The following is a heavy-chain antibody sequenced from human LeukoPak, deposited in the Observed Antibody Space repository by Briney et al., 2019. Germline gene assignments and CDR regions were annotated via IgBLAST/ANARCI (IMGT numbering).Heavy chain of an antibody. CDR2: ISGSGGST. CDR3: AGTMVRGVIMRIDY. V-gene: IGHV3-23*01. J-gene: IGHJ4*02. D-gene: IGHD3-10*01. CDR1: GFTFSSYA. Sequence: PGGSLRLSCAASGFTFSSYAMSWVRQAPGKGLGWVSAISGSGGSTYYADSVKGRFTISRDNSKNTLYLQMNSLRAEDTAVYYCAGTMVRGVIMRIDYWGQGTLVTVSS.